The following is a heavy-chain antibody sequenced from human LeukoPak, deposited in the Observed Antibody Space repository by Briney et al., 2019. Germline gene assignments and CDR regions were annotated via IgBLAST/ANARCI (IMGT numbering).Heavy chain of an antibody. V-gene: IGHV3-23*01. J-gene: IGHJ3*02. D-gene: IGHD6-19*01. CDR1: GFTFSSYA. CDR3: AKVYSSGWLDAFDI. CDR2: ISGSGGTT. Sequence: GGSLRLSCAASGFTFSSYAMNWVRQAPGKGLEWVSGISGSGGTTYYADSVKGRFTISRDNAKNTLHLQMNSLRAEDTAVYYCAKVYSSGWLDAFDIWGQGTMVTVSS.